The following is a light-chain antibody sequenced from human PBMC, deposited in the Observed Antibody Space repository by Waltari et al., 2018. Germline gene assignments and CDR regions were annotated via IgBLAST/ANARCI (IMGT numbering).Light chain of an antibody. CDR2: WAS. V-gene: IGKV4-1*01. CDR1: QSVLYRSNNKNY. Sequence: DIVMTQSPDSLAVSLGERATINCKSSQSVLYRSNNKNYLAWYQQKSGQPPKLLIYWASNRETGVPDRFRCSGSGTDFTLTISSLQAEDVAVYYCQQYYSTPPYAFGQGTKLEIK. CDR3: QQYYSTPPYA. J-gene: IGKJ2*01.